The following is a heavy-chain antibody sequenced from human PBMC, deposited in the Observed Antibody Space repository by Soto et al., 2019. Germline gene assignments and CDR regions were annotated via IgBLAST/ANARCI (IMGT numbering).Heavy chain of an antibody. D-gene: IGHD2-2*01. CDR1: GFTLSNFG. CDR2: ISSYNYV. CDR3: AKEGYCSGTTCHIDD. Sequence: GSLRLSCAASGFTLSNFGMNWVRQAPGKGLEWISSISSYNYVYYADSLKGRFTISRDNAKNSLYLEMNSLRADDTAVYYCAKEGYCSGTTCHIDDWGQGILVTVSS. J-gene: IGHJ4*02. V-gene: IGHV3-21*01.